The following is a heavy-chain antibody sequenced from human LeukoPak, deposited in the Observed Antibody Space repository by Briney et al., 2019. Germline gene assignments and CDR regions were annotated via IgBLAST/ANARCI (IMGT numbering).Heavy chain of an antibody. CDR1: GGTFSSYT. CDR2: IIPILGIA. V-gene: IGHV1-69*02. Sequence: SVKVSCKASGGTFSSYTISWVRQAPGQGLEWMGRIIPILGIANYAQKFQGRVTITADKSTSTAYMELSSLRSEDTAVYHCAYYDSSGYYYFDYWGQGTLVTVSS. CDR3: AYYDSSGYYYFDY. J-gene: IGHJ4*02. D-gene: IGHD3-22*01.